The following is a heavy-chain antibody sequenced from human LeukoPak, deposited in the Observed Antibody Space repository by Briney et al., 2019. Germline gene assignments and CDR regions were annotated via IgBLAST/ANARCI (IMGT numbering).Heavy chain of an antibody. CDR2: ISSDGSNK. Sequence: PGGSLRLSCAASGFIFSRYALHWVRQAPGKGLEWVAVISSDGSNKYYAGSVEGRFTISRDNYNNTLLLQMNSLRAEDTAVYYCARTDTSGWSRPLDCWGQGTLVTVSS. D-gene: IGHD6-19*01. J-gene: IGHJ4*02. CDR3: ARTDTSGWSRPLDC. CDR1: GFIFSRYA. V-gene: IGHV3-30-3*01.